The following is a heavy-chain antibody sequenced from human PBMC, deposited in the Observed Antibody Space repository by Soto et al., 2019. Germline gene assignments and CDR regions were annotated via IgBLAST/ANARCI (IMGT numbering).Heavy chain of an antibody. CDR1: GFTLSSYN. Sequence: EVQLVESGGGLVQPGGSLRLSCAASGFTLSSYNMNWVRQAPGKGLEWVSYISGSSDTIYYADSVKGRFTISRDNAKNSLYRQMDSLRDEDTAVYYCASDHGGRTWFVGIYYYFGVDVWGQGTTVTVSS. J-gene: IGHJ6*02. CDR3: ASDHGGRTWFVGIYYYFGVDV. CDR2: ISGSSDTI. D-gene: IGHD3-10*01. V-gene: IGHV3-48*02.